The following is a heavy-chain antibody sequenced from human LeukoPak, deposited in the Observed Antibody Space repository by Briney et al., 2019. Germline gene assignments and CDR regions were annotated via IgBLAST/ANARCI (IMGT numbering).Heavy chain of an antibody. V-gene: IGHV3-53*01. J-gene: IGHJ3*02. CDR3: ARASRRRDGYHNGGAFDI. CDR1: GFTVSSNY. D-gene: IGHD5-24*01. Sequence: PGGSLRLSCAASGFTVSSNYMSWVRQAPGKGLGGVSVVYSGGSTYYADSVRGRFTISRDNSKNTLYLQMNSLRAEDTAVYYCARASRRRDGYHNGGAFDIWGQGTMVTVSS. CDR2: VYSGGST.